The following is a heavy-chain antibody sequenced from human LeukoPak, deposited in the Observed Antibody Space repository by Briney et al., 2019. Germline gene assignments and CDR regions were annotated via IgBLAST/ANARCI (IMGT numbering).Heavy chain of an antibody. V-gene: IGHV3-21*01. CDR3: AREITYFYDSGGYWDAFDI. CDR1: GFTFSSYS. D-gene: IGHD3-22*01. Sequence: GGSLRLSCAASGFTFSSYSMNWVRQAPGKGLEWVSSISSSSSYIYYADSVKGRFTISRDNSKNTLYLQMSSLRAEDTAVYYCAREITYFYDSGGYWDAFDIWGQGTMVTVFS. J-gene: IGHJ3*02. CDR2: ISSSSSYI.